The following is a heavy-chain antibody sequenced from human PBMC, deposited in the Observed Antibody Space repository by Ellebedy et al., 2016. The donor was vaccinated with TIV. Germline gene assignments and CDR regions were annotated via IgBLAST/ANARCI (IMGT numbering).Heavy chain of an antibody. CDR1: GFTFSAYW. V-gene: IGHV3-74*01. Sequence: GGSLRLSCAASGFTFSAYWMHWVRQVPGKGLEWVSRISTDGKVTNYAASVQGRFTISRDNAKNTSYLQMNSLRAEDTAVYYCVTDLSYGMAVWGQGTTVTVSS. CDR2: ISTDGKVT. J-gene: IGHJ6*02. CDR3: VTDLSYGMAV. D-gene: IGHD6-6*01.